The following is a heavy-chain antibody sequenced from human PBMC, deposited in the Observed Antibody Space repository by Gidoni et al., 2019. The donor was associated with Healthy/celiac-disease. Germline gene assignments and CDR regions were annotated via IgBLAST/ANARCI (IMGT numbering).Heavy chain of an antibody. CDR3: ARVSSYCGGDCPPDY. D-gene: IGHD2-21*02. Sequence: QVQLVQSGAEVKKPGSSVKVSCKASGGPFSSYAISWVRQAPGQGLEWMGRIIPILGIANYAQKFQGRVTITADKSTSTAYMELSSLRSEDTAVYYCARVSSYCGGDCPPDYWGQGTLVTVSS. V-gene: IGHV1-69*04. J-gene: IGHJ4*02. CDR1: GGPFSSYA. CDR2: IIPILGIA.